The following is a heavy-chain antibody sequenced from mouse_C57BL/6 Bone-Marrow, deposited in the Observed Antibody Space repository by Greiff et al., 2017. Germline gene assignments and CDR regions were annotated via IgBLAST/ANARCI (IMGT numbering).Heavy chain of an antibody. CDR3: ARDPGLDY. V-gene: IGHV5-4*01. J-gene: IGHJ2*01. CDR2: ISDGGSYT. Sequence: EVKLVESGGGLVKPGGSLKLSCAASGFTFSSYAMSWVRQTPEKRLEWVATISDGGSYTYYPDNVKGRFTISRDNAKNNLYLQMSHLKSEDTAMYYCARDPGLDYWGQGTTLTVSS. CDR1: GFTFSSYA. D-gene: IGHD3-3*01.